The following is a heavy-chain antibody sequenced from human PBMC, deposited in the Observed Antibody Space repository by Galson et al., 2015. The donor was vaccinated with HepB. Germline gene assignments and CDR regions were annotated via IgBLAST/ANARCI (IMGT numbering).Heavy chain of an antibody. D-gene: IGHD3-22*01. Sequence: SVKVSCKASGYTFTSYAMHWVRQAPGQRLEWMGWINAGNGNTKYSQKFQGRVTITRDTSASTAYMELSSLRSEDTAVYYCARVPLKTYYYDSSGYSFDYWGQGTLVTVSS. CDR2: INAGNGNT. CDR1: GYTFTSYA. J-gene: IGHJ4*02. CDR3: ARVPLKTYYYDSSGYSFDY. V-gene: IGHV1-3*01.